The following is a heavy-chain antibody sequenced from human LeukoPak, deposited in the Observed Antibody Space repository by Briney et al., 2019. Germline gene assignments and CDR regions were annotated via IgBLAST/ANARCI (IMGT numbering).Heavy chain of an antibody. J-gene: IGHJ6*02. Sequence: SETLSLTCTVSGGSITTYYWSWIRQPPGKGLEWIGYNFYSGSTNSNPSLKSRVTISLDTSKNQFSLNLNSVTAADTAVYYCARLLGVRDGMDVWGQGTTVTVSS. D-gene: IGHD2-21*01. CDR1: GGSITTYY. CDR3: ARLLGVRDGMDV. V-gene: IGHV4-59*08. CDR2: NFYSGST.